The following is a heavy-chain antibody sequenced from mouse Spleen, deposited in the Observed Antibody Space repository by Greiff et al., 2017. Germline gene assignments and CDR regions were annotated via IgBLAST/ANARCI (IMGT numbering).Heavy chain of an antibody. V-gene: IGHV5-9-1*01. CDR1: GFTFSSYA. J-gene: IGHJ2*01. CDR3: ASLYYYGSPFDY. CDR2: ISSGGSYT. Sequence: EVMLVESGGGLVKPGGSLKLSCAASGFTFSSYAMSWVRQTPEKRLEWVATISSGGSYTYYPDSVKGRFTISRDNAKNTLYLQMSSLRSEDTAMYYCASLYYYGSPFDYWGQGTTLTVSS. D-gene: IGHD1-1*01.